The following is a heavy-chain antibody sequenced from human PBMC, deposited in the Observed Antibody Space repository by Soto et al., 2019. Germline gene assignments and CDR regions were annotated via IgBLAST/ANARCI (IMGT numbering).Heavy chain of an antibody. CDR1: GGSFSGYY. Sequence: QVQLQQWGAGLLKPSETLSLTCAVYGGSFSGYYWSWIRQPPGKGLEGIGEINHSGSTNYNPSLKSRVTISVDTSKNQFSLKLSSVTAADTAVYYCARSGYYTQRNHDYWGQGTLVTVSS. J-gene: IGHJ4*02. CDR2: INHSGST. CDR3: ARSGYYTQRNHDY. V-gene: IGHV4-34*01. D-gene: IGHD3-3*01.